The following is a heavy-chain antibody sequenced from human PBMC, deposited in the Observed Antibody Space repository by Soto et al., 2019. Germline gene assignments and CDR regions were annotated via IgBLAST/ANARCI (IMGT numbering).Heavy chain of an antibody. Sequence: QVQLQESGPGLVKPSATLALTCTVSGCSISSYYWSWIRQPPGKGLEWIGYIYYSGSTNYNPSLKSRVTISVDTSKNHFSLKLSSVTAADTAVYYCARSYSSGWLEKFDPWGQGTLVTVSS. D-gene: IGHD6-19*01. V-gene: IGHV4-59*08. CDR2: IYYSGST. CDR3: ARSYSSGWLEKFDP. CDR1: GCSISSYY. J-gene: IGHJ5*02.